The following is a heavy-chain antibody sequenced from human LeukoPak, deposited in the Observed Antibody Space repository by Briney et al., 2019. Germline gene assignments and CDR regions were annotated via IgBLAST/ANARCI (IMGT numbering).Heavy chain of an antibody. CDR3: ARDPTAGYSSSWSDY. V-gene: IGHV1-18*01. D-gene: IGHD6-13*01. J-gene: IGHJ4*02. CDR1: GYTFTSYG. CDR2: INAYNGNT. Sequence: GASVKVSCKASGYTFTSYGISWVRQAPGQGLEWMGWINAYNGNTNYAQKLQGRVTMTTDTSTSTAYMELRSLRSDDTAVYYCARDPTAGYSSSWSDYWGQGTLVTVSS.